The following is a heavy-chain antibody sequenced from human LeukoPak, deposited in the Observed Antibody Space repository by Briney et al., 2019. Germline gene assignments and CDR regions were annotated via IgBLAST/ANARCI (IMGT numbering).Heavy chain of an antibody. J-gene: IGHJ4*02. CDR3: ARRAGTSVGYYFDF. V-gene: IGHV3-23*01. D-gene: IGHD6-19*01. CDR1: GFTFSSYA. CDR2: ITSSGGER. Sequence: PGGSLRLSCSASGFTFSSYAMILVRQAPGKGLEWVSAITSSGGERFYADSVKGRFTMSRDNSRNTVYLQMISLGVEDTAVYYCARRAGTSVGYYFDFWGQGTLVTVSS.